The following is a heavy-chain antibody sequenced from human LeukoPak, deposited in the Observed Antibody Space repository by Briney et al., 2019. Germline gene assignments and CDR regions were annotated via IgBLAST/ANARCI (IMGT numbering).Heavy chain of an antibody. J-gene: IGHJ4*02. CDR1: GFSFSTYW. V-gene: IGHV3-23*01. CDR2: ISGSGDST. Sequence: GGSLRLSCLGSGFSFSTYWTGWVRQAPGKGLEWVSAISGSGDSTYYADSVKGRFTISRDNSKDTLYLQMSSVRVDDTAVYYCARDRGRYYDSRGFYWGYYFDSWGQGILVTVST. D-gene: IGHD3-22*01. CDR3: ARDRGRYYDSRGFYWGYYFDS.